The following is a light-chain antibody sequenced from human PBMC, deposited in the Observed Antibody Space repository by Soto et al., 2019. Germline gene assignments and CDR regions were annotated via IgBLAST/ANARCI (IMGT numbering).Light chain of an antibody. CDR2: EVS. CDR1: QSINKW. CDR3: QHYSVDLAT. V-gene: IGKV1-5*03. J-gene: IGKJ1*01. Sequence: ATPSAKIGDRVTISCRASQSINKWLAWYQHKPGKAPNLLIYEVSTLHSGVPSRFSGSGSGTEFTLTISSLRPDDFATYYCQHYSVDLATFG.